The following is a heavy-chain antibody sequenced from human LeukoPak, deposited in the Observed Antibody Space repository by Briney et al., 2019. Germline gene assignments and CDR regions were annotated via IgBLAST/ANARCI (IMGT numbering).Heavy chain of an antibody. V-gene: IGHV3-66*01. CDR3: VYGDYPLTY. CDR1: GLTVTNNY. D-gene: IGHD4-17*01. Sequence: GGSLRLSCVASGLTVTNNYWNWGRQPPGKGPEWISLIYTNGNTQYADSVKGRFTFSRDISKNTLYLQMNSLRVEDTGVYYCVYGDYPLTYWGQGTLVSVSS. J-gene: IGHJ4*02. CDR2: IYTNGNT.